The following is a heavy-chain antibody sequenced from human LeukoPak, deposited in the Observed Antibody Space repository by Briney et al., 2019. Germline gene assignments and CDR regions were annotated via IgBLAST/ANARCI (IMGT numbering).Heavy chain of an antibody. CDR3: ARVVVPAAIGVFDP. D-gene: IGHD2-2*02. Sequence: SETLSLTCTVSGASITSSNYYWLWLRQPPGKGLEWIGSIYYTGITYYNLSLKSRVTISVDTSKYQCSLRLSSVTAADTAVYYCARVVVPAAIGVFDPWGQGTLVTVSS. CDR1: GASITSSNYY. V-gene: IGHV4-39*07. CDR2: IYYTGIT. J-gene: IGHJ5*02.